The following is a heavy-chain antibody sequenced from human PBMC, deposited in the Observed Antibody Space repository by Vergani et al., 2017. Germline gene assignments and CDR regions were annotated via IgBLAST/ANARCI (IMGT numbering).Heavy chain of an antibody. J-gene: IGHJ4*02. V-gene: IGHV1-18*01. D-gene: IGHD3-3*01. CDR3: ARDHDFWSGYYTGSSDY. Sequence: QVQLVQSGAEVKKPGASVKVSCKASGYTFTSYGISWVRQAPGHGLEWMGWISAYNGNTNYAQKLQGRVTMTTDTSTSTAYMELRSLRSDDTAVYYCARDHDFWSGYYTGSSDYWGQGTLVTVSS. CDR1: GYTFTSYG. CDR2: ISAYNGNT.